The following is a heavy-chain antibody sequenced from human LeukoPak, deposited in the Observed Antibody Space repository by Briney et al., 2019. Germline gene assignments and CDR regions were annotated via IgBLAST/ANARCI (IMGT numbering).Heavy chain of an antibody. CDR2: IYHSGST. CDR1: GYSISSGYY. D-gene: IGHD2-2*01. Sequence: SETLSLTCTVSGYSISSGYYWGRIRQPPGKGLEWIGSIYHSGSTYYNPSLKSRVTISVDTSKNQFSLKLSSVTAADTAVYYCARPSTNDDWFDPWGQGTLVTVSS. J-gene: IGHJ5*02. V-gene: IGHV4-38-2*02. CDR3: ARPSTNDDWFDP.